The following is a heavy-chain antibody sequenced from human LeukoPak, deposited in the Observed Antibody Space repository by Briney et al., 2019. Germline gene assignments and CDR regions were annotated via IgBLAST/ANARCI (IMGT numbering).Heavy chain of an antibody. J-gene: IGHJ4*02. CDR1: GFLFSNSW. CDR2: INQDGSAK. V-gene: IGHV3-7*05. D-gene: IGHD5-12*01. Sequence: WGSLRLSCADSGFLFSNSWMAWVRQAPGRGLEWLANINQDGSAKTCVDSVKGRFTISRDNAKNSLYLQMNSLRAEDTAMYYCARDSGYDAFDYWGQGTLVTVSS. CDR3: ARDSGYDAFDY.